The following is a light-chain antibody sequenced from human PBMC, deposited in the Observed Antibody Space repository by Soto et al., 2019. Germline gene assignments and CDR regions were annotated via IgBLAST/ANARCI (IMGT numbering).Light chain of an antibody. V-gene: IGKV3-20*01. CDR3: QQYGTSPPLYT. CDR2: GAS. CDR1: QSVSSSY. Sequence: EVVLTQSPGTLSLSPGERATLSCRASQSVSSSYFAWYQQKPGQAPRLLISGASNRATGIPGRFSSSGSGTDFTLTISALEPEDFAVYYCQQYGTSPPLYTFGQGTKLEIK. J-gene: IGKJ2*01.